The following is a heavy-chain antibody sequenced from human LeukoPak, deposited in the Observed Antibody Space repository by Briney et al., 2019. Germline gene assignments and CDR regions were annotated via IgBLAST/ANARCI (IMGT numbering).Heavy chain of an antibody. CDR1: GFTFSNYW. CDR2: INSDGSST. Sequence: GGSLGLSCAASGFTFSNYWMHWVRQGPGKGLVWVSRINSDGSSTTYADSVKGRFTISRDNAKNTLYLQMNSLRTEDTAVYYCTRVRPGTYFDYWGQGTLVTVSS. V-gene: IGHV3-74*01. J-gene: IGHJ4*02. CDR3: TRVRPGTYFDY. D-gene: IGHD1-1*01.